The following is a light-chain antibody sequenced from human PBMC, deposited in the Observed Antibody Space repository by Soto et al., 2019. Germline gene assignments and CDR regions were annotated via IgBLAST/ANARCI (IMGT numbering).Light chain of an antibody. CDR2: DAS. J-gene: IGKJ5*01. CDR1: QSVSSH. Sequence: EIVMTQSPATLSVSPGEGATVSCRASQSVSSHLAWYQHKPGQAPRLLFYDASTRATGIPARFSGSGSGTEFTLTISSLQSEDFAVYSCQQYNNWPPITFGQGTRLEIK. CDR3: QQYNNWPPIT. V-gene: IGKV3-15*01.